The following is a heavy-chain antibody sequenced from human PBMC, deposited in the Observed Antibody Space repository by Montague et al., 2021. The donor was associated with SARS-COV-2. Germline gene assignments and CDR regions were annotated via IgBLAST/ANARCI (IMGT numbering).Heavy chain of an antibody. D-gene: IGHD4-11*01. J-gene: IGHJ4*02. CDR1: GLSITSTNW. Sequence: SETLSLTCAVSGLSITSTNWWSLVRQPPGKGLEWIGEISYGGIATYNPSLKSRATISMDRSGNLFSLKLSSVTAADTAIYYCAGKVLTVPADYWGQGTLVTVS. CDR3: AGKVLTVPADY. V-gene: IGHV4-4*02. CDR2: ISYGGIA.